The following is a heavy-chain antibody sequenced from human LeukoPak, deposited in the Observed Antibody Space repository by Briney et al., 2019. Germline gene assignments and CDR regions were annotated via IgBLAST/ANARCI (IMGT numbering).Heavy chain of an antibody. D-gene: IGHD2-2*02. J-gene: IGHJ4*02. V-gene: IGHV3-74*01. Sequence: GGSLRLSCAASGFSFSSHWMDWVRQAPGKGLVWVSRIKSDGSSTSYADSVKGRFAISRDNAKNSLYLHMNSLRAEDTAVYYCGRGNCSSASCYTDFDYWGQGTLVTVSS. CDR3: GRGNCSSASCYTDFDY. CDR1: GFSFSSHW. CDR2: IKSDGSST.